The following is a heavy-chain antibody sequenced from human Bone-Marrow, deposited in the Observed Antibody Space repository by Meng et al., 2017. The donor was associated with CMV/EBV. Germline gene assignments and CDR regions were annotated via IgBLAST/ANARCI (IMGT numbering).Heavy chain of an antibody. J-gene: IGHJ4*02. CDR2: IYPGDTDT. D-gene: IGHD6-19*01. V-gene: IGHV5-51*01. CDR3: ARYQGVTVYGTLDY. Sequence: KGSGYLFSTSWFGWLRQVPGKGLDWMGIIYPGDTDTRHSPSFHGQVTISADQSITTAFLQWSSLEASDTAIYYCARYQGVTVYGTLDYWGQGSLVTVSS. CDR1: GYLFSTSW.